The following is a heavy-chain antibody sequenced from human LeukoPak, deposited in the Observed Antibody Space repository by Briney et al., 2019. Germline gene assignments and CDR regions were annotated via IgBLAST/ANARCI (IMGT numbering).Heavy chain of an antibody. Sequence: GSSVKVSRKASGGTFSSYAISWVRQAPGQGLECMGRIIPIFGTANYAQKFQGRVTITTDESTSTAYMELSSLRSEDTAVYYCARAPYYDSSGYNIWGQGTMVTVSS. J-gene: IGHJ3*02. CDR2: IIPIFGTA. D-gene: IGHD3-22*01. CDR1: GGTFSSYA. CDR3: ARAPYYDSSGYNI. V-gene: IGHV1-69*05.